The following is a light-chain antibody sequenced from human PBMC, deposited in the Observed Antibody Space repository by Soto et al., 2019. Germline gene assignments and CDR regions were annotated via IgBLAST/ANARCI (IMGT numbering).Light chain of an antibody. CDR3: QQYSYST. CDR2: KAS. V-gene: IGKV1-5*03. Sequence: DIQMTQSPSTLSASVGDRVTITCRASQSISSWLAWYQQKPGKAPKLLIYKASSLESGVPSRFSGSGSGTEFTLTISSLQPDDFATYYCQQYSYSTFGGGTKVEIK. CDR1: QSISSW. J-gene: IGKJ4*01.